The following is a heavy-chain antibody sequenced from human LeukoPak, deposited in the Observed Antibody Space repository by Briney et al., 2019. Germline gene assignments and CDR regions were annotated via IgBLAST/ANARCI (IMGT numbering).Heavy chain of an antibody. Sequence: PGESLKISCKGSGYTFSSYWIGWVGQMPGKGLEWMGIIYPGDSDTRYSPSLQGQITISVGTSIGTAYLQWSSLKASDIAIYYCARQNDFRLDYWGQGTLVTVSS. J-gene: IGHJ4*02. CDR1: GYTFSSYW. CDR2: IYPGDSDT. CDR3: ARQNDFRLDY. D-gene: IGHD3-3*01. V-gene: IGHV5-51*01.